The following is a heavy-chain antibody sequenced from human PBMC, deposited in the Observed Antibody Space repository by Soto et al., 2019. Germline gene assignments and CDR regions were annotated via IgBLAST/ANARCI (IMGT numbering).Heavy chain of an antibody. Sequence: QVQLVQSGAEVKKPGSSVKVSCKASGGTFSSYAISWVRQAPGQGLEWMGGIIPIFGTANYAQKFQGRVTITADESTSTAYMELSSLRSEDTAVYYCARYSYSSSWPYYYYYGMDVWGQGTTVTVSS. V-gene: IGHV1-69*01. CDR3: ARYSYSSSWPYYYYYGMDV. CDR2: IIPIFGTA. J-gene: IGHJ6*02. CDR1: GGTFSSYA. D-gene: IGHD6-13*01.